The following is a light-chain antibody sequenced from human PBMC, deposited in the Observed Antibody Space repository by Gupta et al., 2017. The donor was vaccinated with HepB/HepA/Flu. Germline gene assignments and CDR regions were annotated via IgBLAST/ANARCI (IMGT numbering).Light chain of an antibody. CDR1: SSNIGAGYD. Sequence: QSVLTQPPSVSGAPGQRVTISCTGSSSNIGAGYDVHWYQHLPGTAPNLLIYGNNNRPSGVPNPFPCSQSGPSAFPALPGLQADDEADYYCQSYDTILSGFVFGTGTKVTVL. CDR2: GNN. CDR3: QSYDTILSGFV. J-gene: IGLJ1*01. V-gene: IGLV1-40*01.